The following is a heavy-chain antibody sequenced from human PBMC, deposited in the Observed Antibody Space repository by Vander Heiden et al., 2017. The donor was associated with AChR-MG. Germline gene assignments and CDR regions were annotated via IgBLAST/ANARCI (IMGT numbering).Heavy chain of an antibody. Sequence: QVQLQESGPGLVKPSQTLSLTCTVSGGPISSGGYYWSWIRQHPGKGLEWIGYIYYSGSTYYNPSLKSRVTISVDTSKNQFSLKLSSVTAADTAVYYCVGSGYDDLKTYYYMDVWGKGTTVTVSS. CDR3: VGSGYDDLKTYYYMDV. CDR1: GGPISSGGYY. J-gene: IGHJ6*03. CDR2: IYYSGST. V-gene: IGHV4-31*03. D-gene: IGHD5-12*01.